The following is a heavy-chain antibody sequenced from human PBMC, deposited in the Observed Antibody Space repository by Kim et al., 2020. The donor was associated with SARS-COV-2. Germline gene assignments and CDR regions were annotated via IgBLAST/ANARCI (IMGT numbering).Heavy chain of an antibody. CDR3: ARDPRGGYYFDY. D-gene: IGHD5-12*01. J-gene: IGHJ4*02. V-gene: IGHV3-30*04. CDR2: ISYDGSNK. Sequence: GSLRLSCAASGFTFSSYAMHWVRQAPGKGLEWVAVISYDGSNKYYADSVKGRFTISRDNSKNTLYLQMNSLRAEDTAVYYCARDPRGGYYFDYWGQGTLVTVSS. CDR1: GFTFSSYA.